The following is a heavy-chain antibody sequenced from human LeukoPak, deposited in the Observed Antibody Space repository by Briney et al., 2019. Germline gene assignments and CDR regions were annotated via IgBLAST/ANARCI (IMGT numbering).Heavy chain of an antibody. J-gene: IGHJ5*02. CDR3: ARVRRITMVRGGSNWFDP. D-gene: IGHD3-10*01. Sequence: SETLSLTCTVSGGSISSYYWSWIRQPPGKGLEWIGYIYYSGSTNYNPSLKSRVTISVDTSKNQFSLKLSSVTAADTAVYYCARVRRITMVRGGSNWFDPWGQGTLVTVSS. CDR2: IYYSGST. CDR1: GGSISSYY. V-gene: IGHV4-59*08.